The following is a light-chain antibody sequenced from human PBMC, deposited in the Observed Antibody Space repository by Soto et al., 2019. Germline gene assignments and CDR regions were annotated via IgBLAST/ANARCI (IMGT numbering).Light chain of an antibody. J-gene: IGKJ4*01. CDR2: DAS. Sequence: DIPMTQSPSSLSASVGDRVTITCQASQDISNYLNWYQQKPGKAPTLLIYDASNLETGVPSRFSGSGSWTDFTFTISSLQPEDIATYYCQQYDNLPLTFGGGTKVEIK. CDR3: QQYDNLPLT. CDR1: QDISNY. V-gene: IGKV1-33*01.